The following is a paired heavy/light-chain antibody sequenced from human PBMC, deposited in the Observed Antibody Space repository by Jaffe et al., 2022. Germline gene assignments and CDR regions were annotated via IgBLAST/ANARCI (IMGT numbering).Heavy chain of an antibody. CDR3: TRDSTRGYSGYEGVEY. D-gene: IGHD5-12*01. V-gene: IGHV1-2*06. CDR1: GDTFTGYY. J-gene: IGHJ4*02. Sequence: QVQLVQSGAEVMKPGASVKVSCKASGDTFTGYYIHWVRQAPGQGLEWMGRINPNSGATNYAQKFQGRVTMTRDTSIKTAYMELSRLRSDDTAVYYCTRDSTRGYSGYEGVEYWGQGTLVTVSS. CDR2: INPNSGAT.
Light chain of an antibody. J-gene: IGKJ2*01. Sequence: DIVMTQSPLSLPVTPGEPASISCRSSQSLLHSNGYNYLDWYLQKPGQSPQLLIYLGSNRASGVPDRFSGSGSGTDFTLKISRVEADDVGVYYCMQALQTPRTFGQGTKLEIK. V-gene: IGKV2-28*01. CDR3: MQALQTPRT. CDR1: QSLLHSNGYNY. CDR2: LGS.